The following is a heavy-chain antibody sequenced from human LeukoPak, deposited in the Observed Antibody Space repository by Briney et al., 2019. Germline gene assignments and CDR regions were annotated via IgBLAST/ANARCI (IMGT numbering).Heavy chain of an antibody. CDR1: GFTFSSYG. V-gene: IGHV3-30*03. CDR3: ARDPYYGSGSLDY. CDR2: ISYDGSNK. J-gene: IGHJ4*02. Sequence: GSLRLSCAASGFTFSSYGMHWVRQAPGKGLEWVAVISYDGSNKYYADSVKGRFTISRDNSKNTLYLQMNSLRAEDTAVYYCARDPYYGSGSLDYWGQGTLVTVSS. D-gene: IGHD3-10*01.